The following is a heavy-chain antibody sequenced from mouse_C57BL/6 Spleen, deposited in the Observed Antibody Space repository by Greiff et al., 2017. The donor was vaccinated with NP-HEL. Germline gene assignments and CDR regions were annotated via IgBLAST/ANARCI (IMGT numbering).Heavy chain of an antibody. V-gene: IGHV3-1*01. CDR3: AREGVGYFDV. CDR1: GYSITSGYD. J-gene: IGHJ1*03. CDR2: ISYSGST. Sequence: EVQRVESGPGMVKPSQSLSLTCTVTGYSITSGYDWHWIRHFPGNKLEWMGYISYSGSTNYNPSLKSRISITHDTSKNHFFLKLNSVTTEDTATYYCAREGVGYFDVWGTGTTVTVSS.